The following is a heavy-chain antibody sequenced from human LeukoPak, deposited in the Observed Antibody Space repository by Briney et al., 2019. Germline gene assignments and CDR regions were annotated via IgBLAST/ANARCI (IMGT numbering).Heavy chain of an antibody. CDR1: GYTFTSYY. V-gene: IGHV1-46*01. CDR3: ARGPGDPTVTTHTTPYFDY. Sequence: ASVTVSCKASGYTFTSYYMHWVRQAPGQGLEWMGIINPSGGSTSYAQKFQGRVTMTRDTSISTAYMELSRLRSDDTAVYYCARGPGDPTVTTHTTPYFDYWGQGTLVTVSS. D-gene: IGHD4-17*01. J-gene: IGHJ4*02. CDR2: INPSGGST.